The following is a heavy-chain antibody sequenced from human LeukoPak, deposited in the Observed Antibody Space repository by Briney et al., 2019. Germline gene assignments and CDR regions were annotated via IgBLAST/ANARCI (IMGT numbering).Heavy chain of an antibody. J-gene: IGHJ4*02. Sequence: GGSQRLSCAASGFTFSSYWMHWVRQAPGKGLVWVSRIISDGSSTSYADSVKGRFTISRDNAKNTLYLQMNSLRAEDTAVYYCARDSGGNSDYWGQGTLVTVSS. CDR2: IISDGSST. V-gene: IGHV3-74*01. D-gene: IGHD2-15*01. CDR3: ARDSGGNSDY. CDR1: GFTFSSYW.